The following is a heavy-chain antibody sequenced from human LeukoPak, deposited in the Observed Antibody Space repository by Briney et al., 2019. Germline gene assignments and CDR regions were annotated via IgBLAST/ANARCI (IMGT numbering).Heavy chain of an antibody. CDR2: INPHSGVT. V-gene: IGHV1-2*02. Sequence: EASVTVSCKASGFTFSSYYIHWVRQAPGQGLEWMGYINPHSGVTSFPQKFQGRVTLSTDTSISAAYMELSSLISDDTAMYYCVREGNEVLTKNFDHWGQGALVTVSS. J-gene: IGHJ4*02. CDR1: GFTFSSYY. CDR3: VREGNEVLTKNFDH. D-gene: IGHD4/OR15-4a*01.